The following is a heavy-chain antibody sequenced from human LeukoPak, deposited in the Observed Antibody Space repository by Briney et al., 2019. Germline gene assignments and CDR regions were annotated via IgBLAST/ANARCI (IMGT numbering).Heavy chain of an antibody. Sequence: PSETLSLTCTVSGGSISSSSYYWGWIRQPPGKGLEWIGSIYYSGSTYYNTSLKTRVTISVDTSKSQFSLKLPSVTAADTAVYYCARDPTRIAAAGDVFDYWGQGTLVTVSS. CDR3: ARDPTRIAAAGDVFDY. J-gene: IGHJ4*02. CDR2: IYYSGST. V-gene: IGHV4-39*07. CDR1: GGSISSSSYY. D-gene: IGHD6-13*01.